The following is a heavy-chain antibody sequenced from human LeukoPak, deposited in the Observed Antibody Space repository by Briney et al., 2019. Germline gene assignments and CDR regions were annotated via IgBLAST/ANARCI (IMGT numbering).Heavy chain of an antibody. D-gene: IGHD3-10*01. J-gene: IGHJ6*03. CDR1: GFTFSSYS. Sequence: GGSLRLSCAAPGFTFSSYSMNWVRQAPGKGLEWVSSISSSSSYIYYADSVKGRFTISRDNAKNSLYLQMNSLRAEDTAVYYCARPGLGSGSYRVGYYYYYMDVWGKGTTVTISS. V-gene: IGHV3-21*04. CDR2: ISSSSSYI. CDR3: ARPGLGSGSYRVGYYYYYMDV.